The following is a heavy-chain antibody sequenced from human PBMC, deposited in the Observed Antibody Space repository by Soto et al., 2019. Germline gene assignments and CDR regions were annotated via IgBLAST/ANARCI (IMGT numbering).Heavy chain of an antibody. CDR1: GYTFTSYG. Sequence: QVQLVQSGPEVKKPGASVKVSCKTSGYTFTSYGITWVRQAPGQGLEWMGWITTDKGKTTYAQKFQGRVTMTTDISTSTADMELRSLRSDDTAVYYGATRSPAFDYWGQGTLVTVSS. V-gene: IGHV1-18*01. CDR2: ITTDKGKT. CDR3: ATRSPAFDY. J-gene: IGHJ4*02.